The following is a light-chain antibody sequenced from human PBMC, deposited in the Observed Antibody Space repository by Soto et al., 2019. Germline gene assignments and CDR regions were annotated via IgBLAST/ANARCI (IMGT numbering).Light chain of an antibody. CDR2: GAS. CDR3: QQYNQWPSWT. CDR1: EDVGSN. Sequence: EIVMTQSPATLYVSPGERATLSCRASEDVGSNLAWYQQKVGQVPRLVIYGASSRATGIPARFSASGSGTEFTLTISSLQSEDFAVYYCQQYNQWPSWTFGQGTKVDI. V-gene: IGKV3-15*01. J-gene: IGKJ1*01.